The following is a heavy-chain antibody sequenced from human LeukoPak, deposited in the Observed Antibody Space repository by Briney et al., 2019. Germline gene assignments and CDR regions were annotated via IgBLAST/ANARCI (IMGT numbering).Heavy chain of an antibody. CDR3: ARGIDTAMVTWEKDYYDSSGYHYFDY. Sequence: PGRSLRLSCAASGFTFDDYAMHWVRQAPGKGLEWVSGISWNSGSIGYADSVKGRFTISRDNAKNSLYLQMNSLRAEDTALYYCARGIDTAMVTWEKDYYDSSGYHYFDYWGQGTLVTVSS. V-gene: IGHV3-9*01. CDR2: ISWNSGSI. D-gene: IGHD3-22*01. CDR1: GFTFDDYA. J-gene: IGHJ4*02.